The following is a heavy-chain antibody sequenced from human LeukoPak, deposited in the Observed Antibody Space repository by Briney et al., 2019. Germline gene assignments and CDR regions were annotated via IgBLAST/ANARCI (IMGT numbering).Heavy chain of an antibody. CDR1: GFTFSSYS. J-gene: IGHJ6*02. CDR2: ISSSSSTI. Sequence: PGGSLRLSCAASGFTFSSYSMNWVRQAPGKGLEWVSYISSSSSTIYYADSVKGRFTISRDNAKNSLYPQMNSLRAEDTAVYYCATFYGDYVGGYYYYGMDVWGQGTTVTVSS. D-gene: IGHD4-17*01. CDR3: ATFYGDYVGGYYYYGMDV. V-gene: IGHV3-48*01.